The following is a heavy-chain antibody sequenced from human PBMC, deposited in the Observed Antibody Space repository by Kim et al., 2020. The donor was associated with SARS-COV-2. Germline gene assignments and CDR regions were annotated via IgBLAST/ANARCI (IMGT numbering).Heavy chain of an antibody. D-gene: IGHD2-2*01. Sequence: GGSLRLSCAASGFTFSSYAMSWVRQAPGKGLEWVSAISGSGGSTYYADSVKGRFTISRDNSKNTLYLQMNSLRAEDTAVYYCAKRYCSSTSCYGVGGAFDIWGQGTMVTVSS. V-gene: IGHV3-23*01. CDR3: AKRYCSSTSCYGVGGAFDI. CDR1: GFTFSSYA. J-gene: IGHJ3*02. CDR2: ISGSGGST.